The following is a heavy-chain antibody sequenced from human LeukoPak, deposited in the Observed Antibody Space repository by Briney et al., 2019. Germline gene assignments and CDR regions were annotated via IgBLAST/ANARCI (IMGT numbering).Heavy chain of an antibody. D-gene: IGHD3-22*01. CDR3: ARDFPYYYDTSGYHFDY. CDR2: MSATGSDI. Sequence: GGSLRLSRAASGFTFRSYGMSWVRQAPGKGLQWVSTMSATGSDIHHADSVKGRFTISRDNSKNTLYLQMNSLRAEDTAVYYCARDFPYYYDTSGYHFDYWGQGTLVTVSS. V-gene: IGHV3-23*01. CDR1: GFTFRSYG. J-gene: IGHJ4*02.